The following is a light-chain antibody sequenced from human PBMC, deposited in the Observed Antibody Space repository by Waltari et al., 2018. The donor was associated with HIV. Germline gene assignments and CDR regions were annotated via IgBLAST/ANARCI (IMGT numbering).Light chain of an antibody. V-gene: IGLV1-51*01. J-gene: IGLJ2*01. CDR1: DSNIGNNY. Sequence: QSVLTQPPSVSAAPGQKVSISCSGSDSNIGNNYVSWYQQLPGKAPKLLLYDTSNRPSGIPDRFSGSKSGTSATLGIAGLQTGDEAYYYCATWDASLTVVFGGGTKLTVL. CDR3: ATWDASLTVV. CDR2: DTS.